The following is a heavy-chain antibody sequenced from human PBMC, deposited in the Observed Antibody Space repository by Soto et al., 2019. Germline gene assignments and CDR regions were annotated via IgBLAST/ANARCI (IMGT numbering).Heavy chain of an antibody. J-gene: IGHJ4*02. Sequence: SETLSLTCTVSGGSVTNSSYYWGWIRQSPGKGLEWIGSVYYRGRSYSKSSVKSRVTISVDTSKDRFSLSLNSVTASDTAVYFCVSQRTTVPTQAYFDYWGPGALVTVSS. CDR2: VYYRGRS. V-gene: IGHV4-39*01. CDR1: GGSVTNSSYY. CDR3: VSQRTTVPTQAYFDY. D-gene: IGHD4-17*01.